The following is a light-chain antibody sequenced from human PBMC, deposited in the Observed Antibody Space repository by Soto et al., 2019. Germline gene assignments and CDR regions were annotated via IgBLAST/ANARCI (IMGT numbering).Light chain of an antibody. CDR1: QSVSRN. V-gene: IGKV3-15*01. CDR3: PQYNKWSLT. J-gene: IGKJ3*01. CDR2: GAS. Sequence: TRSVSRGERATLSCRASQSVSRNLAWYQQKPGQAPRLLIYGASTRATGIPARFSGSGSGTEFTLPISTLESEDFAVYYCPQYNKWSLTFGPGTKVDI.